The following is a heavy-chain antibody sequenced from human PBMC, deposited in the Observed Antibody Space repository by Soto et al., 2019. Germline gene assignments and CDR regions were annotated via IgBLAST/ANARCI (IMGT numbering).Heavy chain of an antibody. Sequence: PGGSLRLSCAASGFTFSNYEMHWVRQAPGKGLEHVSGISNNGAHPYYAKSVKGRFTISRDNSENTLYLQMNSLRAGDMALYYCAKEGTSRLYHLAYWGPGTLVTVSS. J-gene: IGHJ4*02. CDR3: AKEGTSRLYHLAY. V-gene: IGHV3-64*01. D-gene: IGHD2-2*01. CDR2: ISNNGAHP. CDR1: GFTFSNYE.